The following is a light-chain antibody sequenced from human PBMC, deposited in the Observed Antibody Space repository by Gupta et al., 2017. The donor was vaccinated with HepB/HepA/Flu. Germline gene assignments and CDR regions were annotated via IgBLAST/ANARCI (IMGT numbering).Light chain of an antibody. V-gene: IGLV1-44*01. CDR2: NDI. CDR1: NSNIGDNE. CDR3: YYSDDHLNGCV. Sequence: QSVLSQPPSASGAPGQRVTISCSGRNSNIGDNEVNWYRQLPGAAPSLLIYNDIQRPSGVPDRFSCSTAGTSASPETSGLPSEDEADDYGYYSDDHLNGCVFGGGTKLTVL. J-gene: IGLJ3*02.